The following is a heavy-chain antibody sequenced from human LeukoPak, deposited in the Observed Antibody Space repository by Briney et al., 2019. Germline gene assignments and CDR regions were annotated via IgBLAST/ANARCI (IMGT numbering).Heavy chain of an antibody. J-gene: IGHJ4*02. CDR1: GFTFSNYG. CDR2: IWHDGIKQ. V-gene: IGHV3-33*01. CDR3: ARRGHSGYDTLDY. Sequence: PGRSLRLSCATSGFTFSNYGLHWVRQAPGKGLEWVSVIWHDGIKQFYADSVQGRFTISRDNFKKTAYLQMDSLRAEDTAVYYCARRGHSGYDTLDYWGQGTLVIVSS. D-gene: IGHD5-12*01.